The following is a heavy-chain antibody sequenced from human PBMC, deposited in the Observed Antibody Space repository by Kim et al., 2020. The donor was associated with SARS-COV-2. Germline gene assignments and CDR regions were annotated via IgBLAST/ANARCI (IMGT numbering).Heavy chain of an antibody. CDR2: IQADNGNT. Sequence: ASVKVSCKASGYTLTSYAFHWVRQAPGQGLAWMGWIQADNGNTKYSQKFQGRVTLTRDTSASTAYMGLSSLRSEDTAVYYCARNEDYWGQGTLVTVSS. V-gene: IGHV1-3*01. J-gene: IGHJ4*02. CDR1: GYTLTSYA. CDR3: ARNEDY.